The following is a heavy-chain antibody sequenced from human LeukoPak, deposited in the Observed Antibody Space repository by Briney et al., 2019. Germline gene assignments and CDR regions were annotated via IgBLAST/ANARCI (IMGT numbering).Heavy chain of an antibody. CDR3: ARDLNWKAPW. D-gene: IGHD1-20*01. Sequence: SETLSLTCAVYGGPFSGYYWTWIPQPPGRGLEWIREINHSGSINYNRPLKSPVTLSGDTSNNQFSLKLRSVTAADTAVYYFARDLNWKAPWWGQRTLVTVSS. CDR2: INHSGSI. CDR1: GGPFSGYY. V-gene: IGHV4-34*01. J-gene: IGHJ4*02.